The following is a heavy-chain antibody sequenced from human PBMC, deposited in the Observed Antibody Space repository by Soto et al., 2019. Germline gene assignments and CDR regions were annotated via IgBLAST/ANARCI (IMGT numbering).Heavy chain of an antibody. D-gene: IGHD3-10*01. CDR3: AKDFQFGGSGTGYFDK. V-gene: IGHV3-23*01. CDR1: GFTFRTNP. CDR2: VSDSGAKT. Sequence: EVQLLESGGELVQPGGSLRLSCVASGFTFRTNPMSWVRQALGKGLEWVSGVSDSGAKTYYADSVKGRFTVSRDNSKNTLYLDMKRLRCEDTAVYYCAKDFQFGGSGTGYFDKWGQGTLVTVSS. J-gene: IGHJ4*02.